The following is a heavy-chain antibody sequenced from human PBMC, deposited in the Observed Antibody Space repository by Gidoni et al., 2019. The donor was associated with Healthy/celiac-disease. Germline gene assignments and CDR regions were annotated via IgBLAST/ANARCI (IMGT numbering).Heavy chain of an antibody. CDR2: ISSSSSYT. V-gene: IGHV3-11*05. D-gene: IGHD6-19*01. Sequence: QVQLVESGGGLVKPGGSLRLSCAASGFPFSDYYMSWIRQAPGKGLEWVSYISSSSSYTNYADSVKGRFTISRDNAKNSLYLQMNSLRAEDTAVYYCARVGSSGFYFDYWGQGTLVTVSS. CDR1: GFPFSDYY. J-gene: IGHJ4*02. CDR3: ARVGSSGFYFDY.